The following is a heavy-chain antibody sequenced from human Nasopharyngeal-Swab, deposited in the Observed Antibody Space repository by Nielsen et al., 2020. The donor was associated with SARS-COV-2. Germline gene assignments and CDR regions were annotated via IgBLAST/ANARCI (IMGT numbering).Heavy chain of an antibody. J-gene: IGHJ3*02. CDR2: IYYSGST. V-gene: IGHV4-39*01. CDR3: AGTYYDFWSGPSGAFDI. D-gene: IGHD3-3*01. Sequence: WIRQPPGKGLEWIGNIYYSGSTYYNPSLKSRVTISVDTSKNQFSLKLSSVTAADTAVYYCAGTYYDFWSGPSGAFDIWGQGTMVTVSS.